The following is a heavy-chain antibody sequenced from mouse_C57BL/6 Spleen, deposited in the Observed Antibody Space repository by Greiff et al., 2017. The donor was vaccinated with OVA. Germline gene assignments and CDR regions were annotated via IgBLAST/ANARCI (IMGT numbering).Heavy chain of an antibody. D-gene: IGHD2-2*01. J-gene: IGHJ1*03. CDR2: IYPRDGST. CDR1: GYTFTDHT. V-gene: IGHV1-78*01. Sequence: QVQLQQSDAELVKPGASVKISCKVSGYTFTDHTIHWMKQRPEQGLEWIGYIYPRDGSTKYNEKFKGKATLTADKSSSTAYMQLTSLTSEDSADYFCAREVYGYYWYFDVWGTWTTVTVSS. CDR3: AREVYGYYWYFDV.